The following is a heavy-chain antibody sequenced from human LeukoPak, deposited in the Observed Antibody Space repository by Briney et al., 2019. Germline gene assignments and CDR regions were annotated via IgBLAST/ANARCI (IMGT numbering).Heavy chain of an antibody. Sequence: SETLSLTCTVSGGSIASYYWSWFRQPPGKRLEWIGHIYYSGSTNYNPSLKSRVSISVDTSKNQFSLRLNSVTAADTAVYYCARDHGGYYFDYWGQGTLVTVPS. CDR3: ARDHGGYYFDY. V-gene: IGHV4-59*01. D-gene: IGHD3-16*01. CDR1: GGSIASYY. CDR2: IYYSGST. J-gene: IGHJ4*02.